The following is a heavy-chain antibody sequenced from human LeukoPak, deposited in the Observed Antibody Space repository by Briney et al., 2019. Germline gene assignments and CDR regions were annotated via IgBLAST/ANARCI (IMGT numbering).Heavy chain of an antibody. D-gene: IGHD5-18*01. CDR2: FYSGGTT. V-gene: IGHV3-66*01. J-gene: IGHJ3*01. Sequence: GGSLRLSCAASGFSFSSYRMNWVRQAPGKGLEWVSVFYSGGTTYYADSVKGRFTISRDNSKNTLYLQMNSLRAEDTAVYYCARERGYGDAFDLWGQGTMVTVSS. CDR1: GFSFSSYR. CDR3: ARERGYGDAFDL.